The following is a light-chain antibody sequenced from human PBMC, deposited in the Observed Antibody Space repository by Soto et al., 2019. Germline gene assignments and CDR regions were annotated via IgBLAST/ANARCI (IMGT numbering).Light chain of an antibody. V-gene: IGKV1-9*01. CDR1: QGLSSS. CDR2: PAS. Sequence: DIQFTQSPSFLSASVGDRVTITCRASQGLSSSLAWYGQRPGKAPQLLIYPASTLQSGVPARFSGSGSGTDCTRTISSLQSEDVATDYCQQLNAYTLTFGGGTKVDIK. J-gene: IGKJ4*01. CDR3: QQLNAYTLT.